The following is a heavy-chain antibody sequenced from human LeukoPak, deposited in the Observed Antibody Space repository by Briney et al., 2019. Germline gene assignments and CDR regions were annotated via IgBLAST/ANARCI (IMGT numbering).Heavy chain of an antibody. D-gene: IGHD1-26*01. J-gene: IGHJ3*02. CDR1: GFTFSSYG. CDR3: AKDHGWELPSDAFDI. CDR2: ISYDGSNK. Sequence: GRSLRLSCAASGFTFSSYGMHWVRQAPGKGLEWVAVISYDGSNKYYADSVKGRFTISRDNSKNTLYLQMNSLRAEDTAVYYCAKDHGWELPSDAFDIWGQGTMVTVSS. V-gene: IGHV3-30*18.